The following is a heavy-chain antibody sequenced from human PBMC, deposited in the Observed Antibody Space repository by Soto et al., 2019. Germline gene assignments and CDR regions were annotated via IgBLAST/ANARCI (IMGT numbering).Heavy chain of an antibody. V-gene: IGHV4-34*01. Sequence: SETLSLTCAVYGGSFSGYYWSWIRQPPGKGLEWVGEINHSGSTNYNPSLKSRVTISVDTSKNQFSLKLSSVTAADTAVYYCARGRLLRAYNWFDPWGQGTLVTVSS. CDR1: GGSFSGYY. CDR3: ARGRLLRAYNWFDP. J-gene: IGHJ5*02. CDR2: INHSGST. D-gene: IGHD3-16*01.